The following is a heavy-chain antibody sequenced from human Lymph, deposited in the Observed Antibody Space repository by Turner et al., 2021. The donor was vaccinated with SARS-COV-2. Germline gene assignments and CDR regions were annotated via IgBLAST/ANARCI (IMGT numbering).Heavy chain of an antibody. CDR3: ARVGPGGFDY. J-gene: IGHJ4*02. Sequence: QVQLVQSGAEVTKPGASVKVSCKASGYTFTSYYMHWVRQAPGQGLEWMGIINPSGDSTSYAQQFQGRVTMTRDTSTSTGYMELSSLRSEDTAVYYCARVGPGGFDYWGQGTPVTVSS. CDR2: INPSGDST. D-gene: IGHD2-15*01. CDR1: GYTFTSYY. V-gene: IGHV1-46*01.